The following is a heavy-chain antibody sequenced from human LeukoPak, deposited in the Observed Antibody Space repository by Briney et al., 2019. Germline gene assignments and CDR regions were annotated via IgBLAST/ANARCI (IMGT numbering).Heavy chain of an antibody. V-gene: IGHV3-30-3*01. Sequence: GGSLRLSCAASGFTFSSYAMHWVRQAPGKGLEWVAVISYDGSNKYYADSVKGRFTISRDNSKNTLYLQMNSLRAGDTAVYYCARVRYYGSRSLMFEYWGQGTPVSVSS. J-gene: IGHJ4*02. CDR2: ISYDGSNK. D-gene: IGHD3-10*01. CDR1: GFTFSSYA. CDR3: ARVRYYGSRSLMFEY.